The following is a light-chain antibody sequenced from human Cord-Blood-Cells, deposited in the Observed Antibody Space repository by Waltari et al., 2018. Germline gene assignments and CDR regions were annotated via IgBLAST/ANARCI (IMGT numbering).Light chain of an antibody. CDR2: AAS. CDR3: QQLNSYPLT. V-gene: IGKV1-9*01. CDR1: QGISSD. J-gene: IGKJ4*01. Sequence: IQLTQSPSSLSASVGDRVTITCRASQGISSDLAWYQQNPGKAPKLLIYAASTLQSGVPSRFSGSGSGTDFTLTISSLQPEDFATYYRQQLNSYPLTFGGGTKVEIK.